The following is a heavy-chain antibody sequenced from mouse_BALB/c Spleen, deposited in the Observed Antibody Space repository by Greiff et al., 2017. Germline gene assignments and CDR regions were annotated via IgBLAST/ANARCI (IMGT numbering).Heavy chain of an antibody. CDR1: GYTFTSYW. CDR2: IDPSDSYT. V-gene: IGHV1-69*02. J-gene: IGHJ2*01. D-gene: IGHD2-3*01. CDR3: ARSDGYSLFDY. Sequence: VKLQQPGAELVKPGASVKLSCKASGYTFTSYWMHWVKQRPGQGLEWIGEIDPSDSYTNYNQKFKGKATLTVDKSSSTAYMQLSSLTSEDSAVYYCARSDGYSLFDYWGQGTTLTVSS.